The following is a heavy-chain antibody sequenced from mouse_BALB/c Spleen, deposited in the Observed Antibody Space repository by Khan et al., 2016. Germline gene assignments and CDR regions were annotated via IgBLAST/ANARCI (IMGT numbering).Heavy chain of an antibody. V-gene: IGHV9-3-1*01. CDR3: VRDYDYGGDWYFDV. CDR2: MNTYTGEP. Sequence: QIQLVQSGPELKKPGETVKISCKASGYTFTNYGMNWVKQAPGKGLKWMGWMNTYTGEPTYADDFKGRFAFSLKTSARTAYLQINNLKNEDTATYCCVRDYDYGGDWYFDVWGAGTTVTVSA. J-gene: IGHJ1*01. CDR1: GYTFTNYG. D-gene: IGHD2-4*01.